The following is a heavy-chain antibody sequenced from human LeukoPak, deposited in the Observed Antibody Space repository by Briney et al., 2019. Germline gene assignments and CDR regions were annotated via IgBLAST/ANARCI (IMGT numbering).Heavy chain of an antibody. CDR2: TYYTSKWYN. CDR1: GDSVSSNSAT. CDR3: ARWSGEDDSNAYYL. Sequence: SQTLSLTCAICGDSVSSNSATWNWIRQSPSRGLEWLGRTYYTSKWYNDYAVSVKSRITINPDTSKNQFSLQLNSVTHEDTAMYYCARWSGEDDSNAYYLWGQGTLVTVSS. V-gene: IGHV6-1*01. J-gene: IGHJ4*02. D-gene: IGHD3-22*01.